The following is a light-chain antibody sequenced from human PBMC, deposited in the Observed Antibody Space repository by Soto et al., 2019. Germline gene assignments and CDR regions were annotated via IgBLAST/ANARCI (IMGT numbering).Light chain of an antibody. CDR3: QQYNSYPFT. J-gene: IGKJ3*01. Sequence: DIQMTQSPSTLSASVGERVTITCRASQSISSWLAWYQQKPGKAPKLLIYDASSLESGVPSRFSGSGSGTECTLTISSLQPDDFATYYCQQYNSYPFTFGPGPKVDIK. V-gene: IGKV1-5*01. CDR2: DAS. CDR1: QSISSW.